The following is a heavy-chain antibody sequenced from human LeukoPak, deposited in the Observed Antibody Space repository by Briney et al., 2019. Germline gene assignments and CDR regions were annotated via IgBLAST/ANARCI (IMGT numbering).Heavy chain of an antibody. CDR1: GFTLKRYG. J-gene: IGHJ4*02. Sequence: GTSLRLSCAASGFTLKRYGMHWVRQAPGKGLEWVAVIWHDGKNKYYADSVKGRFTVSRDSSKDILYLQMNSLRADDTAIYYCAKDHAGSGRAFEYWGQGTLVTVSS. V-gene: IGHV3-33*06. CDR2: IWHDGKNK. CDR3: AKDHAGSGRAFEY. D-gene: IGHD3-10*01.